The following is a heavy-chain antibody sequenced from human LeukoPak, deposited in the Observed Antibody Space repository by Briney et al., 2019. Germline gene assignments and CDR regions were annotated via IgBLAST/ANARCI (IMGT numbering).Heavy chain of an antibody. CDR3: ARVHIAVAGPYVDY. V-gene: IGHV3-48*04. Sequence: GGSLRLSCAASGFTFSSYSMNWVRRAPGKGLEWVSYISSSGSTRYYADSVKGRFTVSRDNAKNSLYLQMNSLRAEDTAVYYCARVHIAVAGPYVDYWGQGTLVTVSS. D-gene: IGHD6-19*01. CDR1: GFTFSSYS. J-gene: IGHJ4*02. CDR2: ISSSGSTR.